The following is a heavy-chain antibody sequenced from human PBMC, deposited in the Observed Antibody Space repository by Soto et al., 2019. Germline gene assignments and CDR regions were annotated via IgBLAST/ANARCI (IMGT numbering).Heavy chain of an antibody. D-gene: IGHD4-17*01. J-gene: IGHJ4*02. Sequence: PSETLSLTCTVSGGSISSYYWSWIRQPPGKGLEWIGYIYYSGSTNYNPSLKSRVTISVDTSKNQFSLKLSSVTAADTAVYYCASFNDYGDYFDYWGQGTLVTVSS. V-gene: IGHV4-59*01. CDR2: IYYSGST. CDR1: GGSISSYY. CDR3: ASFNDYGDYFDY.